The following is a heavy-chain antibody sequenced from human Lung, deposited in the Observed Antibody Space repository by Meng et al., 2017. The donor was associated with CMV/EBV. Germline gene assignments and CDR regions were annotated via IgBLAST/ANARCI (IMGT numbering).Heavy chain of an antibody. V-gene: IGHV3-21*01. CDR3: VRDWKYS. CDR2: ISETSSYI. D-gene: IGHD1-1*01. J-gene: IGHJ4*02. Sequence: ESXKISCAASGFTFNSYAMNWVRQAPGKGLEWVSYISETSSYIYYADSVKGRFTISRDNANNSLYLQMSSLRAEDTALYYCVRDWKYSWGQGTRVTVSS. CDR1: GFTFNSYA.